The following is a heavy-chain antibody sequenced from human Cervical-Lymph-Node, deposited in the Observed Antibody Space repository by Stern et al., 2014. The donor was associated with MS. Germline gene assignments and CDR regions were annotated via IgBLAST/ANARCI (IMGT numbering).Heavy chain of an antibody. CDR1: GG. D-gene: IGHD3-10*01. V-gene: IGHV1-69*19. Sequence: QVQLVQSGAVVKKPGSSVKVSCKASGGISWVRQAPGQGLEWMGGGIPFVHTSHYAQKFQGRVTVTADPSANTTYLELTSLTSDDTAIYYCARGTGDNWFDPWGQGTLVTVSS. J-gene: IGHJ5*02. CDR2: GIPFVHTS. CDR3: ARGTGDNWFDP.